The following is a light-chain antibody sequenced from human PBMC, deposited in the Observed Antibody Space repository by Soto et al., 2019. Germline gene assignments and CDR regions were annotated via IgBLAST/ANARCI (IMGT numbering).Light chain of an antibody. CDR1: SSNIGAGYD. CDR3: QSYDSSLSSVV. CDR2: ANS. Sequence: QSVLTQPPSVSGAPGQRVSMSCAGGSSNIGAGYDVHWYQQFPGTAPKLLISANSNRPSGVPDRFSGSKSGASASLAITGLQAEDGADYYCQSYDSSLSSVVFGGGTKLTVL. J-gene: IGLJ2*01. V-gene: IGLV1-40*01.